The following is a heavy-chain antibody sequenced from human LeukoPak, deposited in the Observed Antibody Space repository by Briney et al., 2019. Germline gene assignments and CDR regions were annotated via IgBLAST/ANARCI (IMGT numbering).Heavy chain of an antibody. CDR2: MYTGGTT. D-gene: IGHD2-21*02. Sequence: GGSLRLPCAASGFTVSGTHMSWVRQAPGKGLEWVSAMYTGGTTYYADSVKGRFTISRDNSKNTLYLHMNSLRAEDTAVYYCAKDEVTSGGGLASWGQGTLVTVSS. CDR1: GFTVSGTH. V-gene: IGHV3-53*01. J-gene: IGHJ4*02. CDR3: AKDEVTSGGGLAS.